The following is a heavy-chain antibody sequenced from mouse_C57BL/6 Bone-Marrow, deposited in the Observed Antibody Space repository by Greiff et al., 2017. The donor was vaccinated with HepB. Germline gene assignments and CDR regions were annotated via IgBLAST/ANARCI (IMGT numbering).Heavy chain of an antibody. CDR3: ARERDWFAY. V-gene: IGHV5-6*01. J-gene: IGHJ3*01. CDR1: GFTFSSYG. CDR2: IRSGGSYT. Sequence: EVQLVESGGDLVKPGGSLKLSCAASGFTFSSYGMSWVRQTPDKRLEWVATIRSGGSYTYYPDSVKGRFTISRDNAKNTLYLQMSSLKSEDTAMYYCARERDWFAYWGQGTLVTVSA.